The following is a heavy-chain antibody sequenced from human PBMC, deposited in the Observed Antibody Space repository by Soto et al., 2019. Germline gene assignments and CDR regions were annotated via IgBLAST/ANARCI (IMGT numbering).Heavy chain of an antibody. Sequence: ALSLTIRVPACFIISSIYYCAWISPHPGKALEWIGEINHSGSTNYNPSLKSRVTISVDTSKNQFSLKLSSVTAADTAVYYCARGHNSSGWYHGYYYYGMDVWGQGNKV. J-gene: IGHJ6*02. D-gene: IGHD6-19*01. CDR2: INHSGST. V-gene: IGHV4-39*07. CDR3: ARGHNSSGWYHGYYYYGMDV. CDR1: ACFIISSIYY.